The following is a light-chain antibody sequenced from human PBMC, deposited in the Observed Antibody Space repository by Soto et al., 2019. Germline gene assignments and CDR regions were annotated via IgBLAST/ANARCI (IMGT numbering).Light chain of an antibody. V-gene: IGLV4-69*01. Sequence: QSVLTQSPSASASLGASVKLTCSLSSRHSSYVIAWHQQHPEKGPRYLMRLHSDGSHYKGDGIPDRFSGSSSGAERYLTISSLQSEDEADYYCQTWGTGIHVVFGGGTKLTVL. CDR1: SRHSSYV. CDR2: LHSDGSH. CDR3: QTWGTGIHVV. J-gene: IGLJ2*01.